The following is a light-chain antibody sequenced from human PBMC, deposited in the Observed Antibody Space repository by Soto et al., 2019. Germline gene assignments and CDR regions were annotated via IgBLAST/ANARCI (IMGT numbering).Light chain of an antibody. Sequence: IVMTQSPATLSVSPGERATLSCRASQNIYSNVAWYQQRPGQAPRLLIYRASTRATGIPARFSGSGSGTESTLTISSLQSEDSAFYYCQQYNKWPITFGQGTRLE. J-gene: IGKJ5*01. CDR1: QNIYSN. CDR2: RAS. CDR3: QQYNKWPIT. V-gene: IGKV3-15*01.